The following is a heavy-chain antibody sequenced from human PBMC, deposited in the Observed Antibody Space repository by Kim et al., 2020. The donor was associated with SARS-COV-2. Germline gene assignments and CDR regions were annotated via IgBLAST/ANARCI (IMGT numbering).Heavy chain of an antibody. CDR3: TRALPSLN. CDR2: IRSKASSHTT. J-gene: IGHJ4*02. CDR1: GFTFSAHD. V-gene: IGHV3-72*01. Sequence: GGSLRLSCAASGFTFSAHDMDWVRQAPRKGLQWVARIRSKASSHTTEYAASVTGRFIVSRDDSKNSLYLQMNGLKTEDTAVYYCTRALPSLNWGQGTLVTVSS.